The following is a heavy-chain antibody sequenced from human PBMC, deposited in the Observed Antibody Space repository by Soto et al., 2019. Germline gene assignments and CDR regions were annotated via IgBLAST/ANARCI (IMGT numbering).Heavy chain of an antibody. D-gene: IGHD3-3*01. V-gene: IGHV3-30-3*01. J-gene: IGHJ4*02. Sequence: HPGGSLRLSCAASGFTFSSYAMHWVRQAPGKGLEWVAVISYDGSNKYYADSVKGRFTISRDNSKNTLYLQMNSLRAEDTAVYYCAYTLFLEWLFTFDYWGQGTLVTVSS. CDR2: ISYDGSNK. CDR1: GFTFSSYA. CDR3: AYTLFLEWLFTFDY.